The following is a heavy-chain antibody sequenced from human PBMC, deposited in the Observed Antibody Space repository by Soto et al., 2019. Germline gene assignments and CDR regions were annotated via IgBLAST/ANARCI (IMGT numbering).Heavy chain of an antibody. D-gene: IGHD3-10*01. J-gene: IGHJ6*02. V-gene: IGHV3-30*02. Sequence: GGSLRLSCVTSGFTFSSYGMHWVRQAPGKGLERLAIIRYDGSNKYYGDSVKGRFTISRDNSNNTLYLEMNNLRAEDTAVYYCARDRTFYGSGSKGMDFWGQGTTVTGSS. CDR3: ARDRTFYGSGSKGMDF. CDR1: GFTFSSYG. CDR2: IRYDGSNK.